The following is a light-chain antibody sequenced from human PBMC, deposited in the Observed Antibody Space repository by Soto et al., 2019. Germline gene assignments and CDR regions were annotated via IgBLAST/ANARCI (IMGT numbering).Light chain of an antibody. V-gene: IGKV1-5*01. CDR2: DVS. J-gene: IGKJ1*01. CDR3: QQYKSYWT. Sequence: IQTTHAPSTLTASLVDGDSRTCRASQSIGTWLAWYQQQAGKATKVLIYDVSTLKSGVPSRFSGSASATEFTLSISSLQPDDFATYYCQQYKSYWTFGQGTKVDI. CDR1: QSIGTW.